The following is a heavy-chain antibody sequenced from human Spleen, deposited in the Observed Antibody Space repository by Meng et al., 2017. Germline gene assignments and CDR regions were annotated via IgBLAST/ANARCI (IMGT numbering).Heavy chain of an antibody. CDR2: IYYTGTT. CDR1: GGSIDSYY. J-gene: IGHJ5*02. V-gene: IGHV4-59*01. CDR3: ARYSSAYSRVRTTGNWFDP. Sequence: SETLSLTCTVSGGSIDSYYWSWIRQPPGKGLEWIGYIYYTGTTIYNPSLHSRVTISVDTSKNQFSLRLSSVTAADTAVYYCARYSSAYSRVRTTGNWFDPWGQGTLVTVSS. D-gene: IGHD1-1*01.